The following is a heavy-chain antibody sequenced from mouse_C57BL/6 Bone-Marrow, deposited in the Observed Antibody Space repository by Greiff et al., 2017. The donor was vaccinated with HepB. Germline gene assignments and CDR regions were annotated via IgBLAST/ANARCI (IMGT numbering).Heavy chain of an antibody. CDR1: GYTFTSYG. Sequence: QVHVKQSGAELARPGASVKLSCKASGYTFTSYGISWVKQRTGQGLEWIGEIYPRSGNTYYNEKFKGKATLTADKSSSIAYMELRSLTSEDSAVYFCASGLISRDYCDYWGQGTTLTVSS. CDR2: IYPRSGNT. CDR3: ASGLISRDYCDY. D-gene: IGHD1-2*01. V-gene: IGHV1-81*01. J-gene: IGHJ2*01.